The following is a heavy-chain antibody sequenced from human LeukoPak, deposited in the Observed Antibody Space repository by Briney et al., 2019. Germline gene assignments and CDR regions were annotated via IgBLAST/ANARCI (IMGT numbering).Heavy chain of an antibody. V-gene: IGHV3-21*01. CDR2: ISSSSSYI. CDR1: GFTFSSYS. J-gene: IGHJ3*02. CDR3: AREAIDIVVVVAAHDAFDI. D-gene: IGHD2-15*01. Sequence: GGSLRLPCAASGFTFSSYSMNWVRQAPGQGLEWVSSISSSSSYIYYADSVKGRFTISRDNAKNSLYLQMNSLRAEDTAVYYCAREAIDIVVVVAAHDAFDIWGQGTMVTVSS.